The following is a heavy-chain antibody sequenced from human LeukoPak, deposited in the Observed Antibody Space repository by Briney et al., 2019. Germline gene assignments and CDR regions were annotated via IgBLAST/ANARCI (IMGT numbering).Heavy chain of an antibody. CDR3: AKDRGGDCYSPFDY. CDR1: GFTFSSYA. CDR2: ISGSGGST. D-gene: IGHD2-21*02. Sequence: GGSLRLSCAASGFTFSSYAMSWVRQAPGKGVEWVSAISGSGGSTYYADSVKGRFTISRDNSKNMLYLQMNSLRAEDTAVYYCAKDRGGDCYSPFDYWGQGTLVTVSS. V-gene: IGHV3-23*01. J-gene: IGHJ4*02.